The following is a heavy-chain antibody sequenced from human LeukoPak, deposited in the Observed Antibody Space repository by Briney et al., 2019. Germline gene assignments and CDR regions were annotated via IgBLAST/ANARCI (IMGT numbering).Heavy chain of an antibody. CDR1: GFTFSSYA. D-gene: IGHD3-10*01. CDR3: ARRYYYASGSYYTDY. V-gene: IGHV3-7*01. CDR2: IKQDGSEK. J-gene: IGHJ4*02. Sequence: GGSLRLSCVASGFTFSSYAMSWVRQAPGKGLEWVANIKQDGSEKYYVDSVKGRFTISRDNAKNSLSLQVNSLRAEDTAVYYCARRYYYASGSYYTDYWGQGTLVTVSS.